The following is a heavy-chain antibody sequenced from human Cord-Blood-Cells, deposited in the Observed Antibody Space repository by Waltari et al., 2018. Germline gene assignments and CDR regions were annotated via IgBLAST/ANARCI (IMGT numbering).Heavy chain of an antibody. V-gene: IGHV4-34*01. CDR3: ARGAPGVGAPFDY. D-gene: IGHD1-26*01. CDR1: GGSCSGYY. CDR2: INHSGST. J-gene: IGHJ4*02. Sequence: QVQLQQWGAGLLKPSETLSLTCAVYGGSCSGYYWSWIGQPPGKGLEWIGEINHSGSTNYNPSLKSRVTISVDTSKNQFSLKLSSVTAADTAVYYCARGAPGVGAPFDYWGQGTLVTVSS.